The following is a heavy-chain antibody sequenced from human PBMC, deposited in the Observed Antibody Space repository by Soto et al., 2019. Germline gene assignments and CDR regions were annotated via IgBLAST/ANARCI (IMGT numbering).Heavy chain of an antibody. Sequence: PSETLSLTCTVSGGSISSGGYYWSWIRQHPGKGLEWIGYIYYSGSTYYNPSLKSRVTISVDTSKNQFSPKLSSVTAADTAVYYCASLSRGSWFDPWGQGTLVTVSS. CDR2: IYYSGST. V-gene: IGHV4-31*03. CDR3: ASLSRGSWFDP. CDR1: GGSISSGGYY. J-gene: IGHJ5*02. D-gene: IGHD2-15*01.